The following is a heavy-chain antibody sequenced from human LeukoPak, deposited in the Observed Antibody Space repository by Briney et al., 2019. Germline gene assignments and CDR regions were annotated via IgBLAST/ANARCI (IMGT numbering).Heavy chain of an antibody. CDR1: GFTFSSYG. CDR2: ISGSGTIT. V-gene: IGHV3-23*01. CDR3: ARGAGSGYYFYMDV. J-gene: IGHJ6*03. Sequence: PGGSLRLSCAASGFTFSSYGMSWVRRAPGKGLEWVSGISGSGTITYYADSVKGRFTISRDNAKNSLYLQMNSLRVEDTALYYCARGAGSGYYFYMDVWGKGTTVTVSS. D-gene: IGHD3-10*01.